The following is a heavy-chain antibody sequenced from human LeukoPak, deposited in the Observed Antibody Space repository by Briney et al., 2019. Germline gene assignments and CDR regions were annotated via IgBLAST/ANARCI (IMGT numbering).Heavy chain of an antibody. CDR2: ISGSGGST. CDR1: GFTFSSYA. D-gene: IGHD3-22*01. CDR3: AKDGGYYDSSGYYQFDY. Sequence: PGGSLRVSCAASGFTFSSYAMSWGRQAPGRGLEWVSAISGSGGSTYYADTVKGRFTISRDNSKNTLYLQMDSLRAEDTAVYYCAKDGGYYDSSGYYQFDYWGQGTLVTVSS. J-gene: IGHJ4*02. V-gene: IGHV3-23*01.